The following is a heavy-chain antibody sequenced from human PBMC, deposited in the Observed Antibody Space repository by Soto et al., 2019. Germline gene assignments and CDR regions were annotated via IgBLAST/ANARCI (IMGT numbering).Heavy chain of an antibody. Sequence: ESGGGLVQPGGSLRLSLLGSGFSFISYWMNWVRQTPGEGLEWVANIKQDGNEKHFLDSVKGRFTISRENAKNSLFLDMNNLRVEDTAVYYCVSGSSGRNVGQFGDWGQGALVTVSS. V-gene: IGHV3-7*01. J-gene: IGHJ4*02. CDR2: IKQDGNEK. CDR3: VSGSSGRNVGQFGD. D-gene: IGHD6-19*01. CDR1: GFSFISYW.